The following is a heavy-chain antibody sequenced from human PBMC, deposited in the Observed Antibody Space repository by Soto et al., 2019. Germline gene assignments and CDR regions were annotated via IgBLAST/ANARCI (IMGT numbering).Heavy chain of an antibody. CDR1: GGSISSGGYY. V-gene: IGHV4-31*03. CDR2: IYYSGST. CDR3: ARSVFP. Sequence: QVQLQESGPGLVKPSQTLSLTCTVSGGSISSGGYYWTWIRQHPGKGLEWIGYIYYSGSTYYNPSLXSRVXIXVXXXXNQFSLKLSSVTAADTAVYYCARSVFPWGQGTLVTVSS. J-gene: IGHJ5*02.